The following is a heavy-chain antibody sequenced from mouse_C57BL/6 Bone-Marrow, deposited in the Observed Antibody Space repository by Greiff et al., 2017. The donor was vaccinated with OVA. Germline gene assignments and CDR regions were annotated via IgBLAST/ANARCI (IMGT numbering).Heavy chain of an antibody. J-gene: IGHJ4*01. CDR1: GYTFTSYW. V-gene: IGHV1-61*01. CDR3: ASPYGNYEDYYAMDY. D-gene: IGHD2-1*01. Sequence: QVHVKQPGAELVRPGSSVKLSCKASGYTFTSYWMDWVKQRPGQGLEWIGNIYPSDSETHYNQKFKDKATLTVDKSSSTAYMQLSSLTSEDSAVYYCASPYGNYEDYYAMDYWGQGTSVTVSS. CDR2: IYPSDSET.